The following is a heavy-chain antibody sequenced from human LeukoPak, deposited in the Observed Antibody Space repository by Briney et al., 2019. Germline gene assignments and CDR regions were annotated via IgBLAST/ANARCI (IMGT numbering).Heavy chain of an antibody. V-gene: IGHV4-4*02. CDR3: ARVTGYRIEDYFDY. CDR2: IYHSGST. CDR1: GGSISSSNW. D-gene: IGHD6-13*01. J-gene: IGHJ4*02. Sequence: SETPSLTCAVSGGSISSSNWWSWVRQPPGKGLEWIGEIYHSGSTNYNPSLKSRVTISVETSKNEFSLKLRSVTAADTAVYYCARVTGYRIEDYFDYWGQGTLVTVSS.